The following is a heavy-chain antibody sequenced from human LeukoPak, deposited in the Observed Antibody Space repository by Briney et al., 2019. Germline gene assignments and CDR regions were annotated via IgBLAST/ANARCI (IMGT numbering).Heavy chain of an antibody. CDR3: AKDVNSSGYYLGFDY. V-gene: IGHV3-30-3*01. J-gene: IGHJ4*02. Sequence: PGGSLRLSCAASGFTFSIYAIHWVRQAPGKGLEWVAVISYDGSNKDYADSVKGRFTISRDDSKNTLYLQMNSLRAEDTALYYCAKDVNSSGYYLGFDYWGQGTLVTVSS. CDR1: GFTFSIYA. CDR2: ISYDGSNK. D-gene: IGHD3-22*01.